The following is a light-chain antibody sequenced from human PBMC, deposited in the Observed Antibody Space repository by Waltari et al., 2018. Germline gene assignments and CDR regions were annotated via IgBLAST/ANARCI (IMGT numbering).Light chain of an antibody. CDR3: QQYYSPPQT. J-gene: IGKJ2*01. V-gene: IGKV4-1*01. CDR2: WAS. CDR1: QSVLYSANKRNF. Sequence: DIVMTQYQDSLAVSLGERATINCRSSQSVLYSANKRNFLGWYKQKPGQPPKLLIYWASTRESGVPDRFSGSGSGTDFTLTISTLQAEDVAIYYCQQYYSPPQTFGQGTKLEIK.